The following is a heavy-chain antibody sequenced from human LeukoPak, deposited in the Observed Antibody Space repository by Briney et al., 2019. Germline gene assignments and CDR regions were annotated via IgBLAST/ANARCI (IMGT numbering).Heavy chain of an antibody. D-gene: IGHD6-13*01. CDR3: ARGAFSSSWHFSFLGMDV. Sequence: GASVKVSCKASGYTFTGYYMHWVRQAPGQGLEWMGWINPNSGGTNYAQKFQGRVTMTRDTSISTAYMELSRLRSEDTAVYYCARGAFSSSWHFSFLGMDVWGQGTTVTVSS. V-gene: IGHV1-2*02. CDR1: GYTFTGYY. J-gene: IGHJ6*02. CDR2: INPNSGGT.